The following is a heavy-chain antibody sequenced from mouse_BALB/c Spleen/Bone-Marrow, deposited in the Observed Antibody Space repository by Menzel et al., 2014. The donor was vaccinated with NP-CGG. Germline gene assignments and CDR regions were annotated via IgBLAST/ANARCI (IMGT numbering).Heavy chain of an antibody. CDR2: ISDGGSYT. CDR3: ARDYDYAMDY. V-gene: IGHV5-4*02. Sequence: EVKVVESGGGLVKPGGSLKLSCAASGFTFSDHYMYWVRQTPEKRLEWVATISDGGSYTYYPDSVKGRFTISRDNAKNNLYLQMSSLKSEDTAMYYCARDYDYAMDYWGQGTSVTVSS. D-gene: IGHD2-12*01. J-gene: IGHJ4*01. CDR1: GFTFSDHY.